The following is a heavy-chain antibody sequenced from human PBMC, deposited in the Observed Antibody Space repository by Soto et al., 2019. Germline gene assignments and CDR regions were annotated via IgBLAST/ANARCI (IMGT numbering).Heavy chain of an antibody. J-gene: IGHJ6*02. Sequence: SXTCAGYGGSFGGYYCSWPRQPPGRGLDWIGEIKHSGSTNYNPSLKSRVTISGDTSKNQFSLKLSSVTAAYKAVYYCARGPRYCSSTSCCPYYYYYGMDVWGQGTTVTVSS. V-gene: IGHV4-34*01. CDR1: GGSFGGYY. CDR3: ARGPRYCSSTSCCPYYYYYGMDV. D-gene: IGHD2-2*01. CDR2: IKHSGST.